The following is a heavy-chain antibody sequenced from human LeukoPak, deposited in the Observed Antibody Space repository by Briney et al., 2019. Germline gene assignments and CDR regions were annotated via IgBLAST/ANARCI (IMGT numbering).Heavy chain of an antibody. J-gene: IGHJ3*02. CDR2: INSDGTIT. Sequence: GGSLRLSCAASGFTFTSYWMHWVRQAPGKGLVWLSRINSDGTITSYADSLEGRFTISRDNAKNTVYLQMNSLRAEDTAVYYCVRERGPFDAFDIWGQGTMVTVSS. V-gene: IGHV3-74*01. CDR3: VRERGPFDAFDI. CDR1: GFTFTSYW.